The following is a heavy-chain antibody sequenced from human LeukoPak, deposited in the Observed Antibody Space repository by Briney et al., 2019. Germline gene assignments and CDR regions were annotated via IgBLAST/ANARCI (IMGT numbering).Heavy chain of an antibody. CDR3: ARETRIRGVSVRESHYFYYYGTDV. D-gene: IGHD3-10*01. CDR2: IYSGGST. CDR1: GFTVSSNY. V-gene: IGHV3-66*01. Sequence: GSLRLSCAASGFTVSSNYMSWVRQAPGKGLEWVSVIYSGGSTYYADSVKGRFTISRDNAKNSLYLQMNSLRAEDTAVYYCARETRIRGVSVRESHYFYYYGTDVWGQGTPVIVSS. J-gene: IGHJ6*02.